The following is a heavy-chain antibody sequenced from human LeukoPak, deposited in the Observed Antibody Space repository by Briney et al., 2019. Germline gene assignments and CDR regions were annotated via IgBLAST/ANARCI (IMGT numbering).Heavy chain of an antibody. Sequence: SVKVSCKASEGTFSSYAISWVRQAPGQGLEWMGRIIPIFGTANYAQKFQGRVTITTDESTSTAYMELSSLRSEDTAVYYCARSSPIVATILYYFDYWGQGTLVTVSS. J-gene: IGHJ4*02. V-gene: IGHV1-69*05. CDR3: ARSSPIVATILYYFDY. CDR1: EGTFSSYA. D-gene: IGHD5-12*01. CDR2: IIPIFGTA.